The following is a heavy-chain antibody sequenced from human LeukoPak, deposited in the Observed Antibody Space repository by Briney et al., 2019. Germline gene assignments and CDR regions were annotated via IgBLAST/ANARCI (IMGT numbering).Heavy chain of an antibody. D-gene: IGHD3-3*01. CDR1: GYTFTSYD. J-gene: IGHJ6*03. Sequence: ASVKVSCKASGYTFTSYDINWVRQATGQGLEWMGWMNPNSGNTGYAQKFQGRVTMTRNTSISTAYMELSGLRSEDTAVYYCARGSTYYDFWSGYDHYYYYYMDVWGKGTTVTVSS. V-gene: IGHV1-8*01. CDR2: MNPNSGNT. CDR3: ARGSTYYDFWSGYDHYYYYYMDV.